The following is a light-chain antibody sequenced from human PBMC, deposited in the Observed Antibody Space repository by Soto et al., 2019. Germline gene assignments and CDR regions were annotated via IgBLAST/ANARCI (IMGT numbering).Light chain of an antibody. CDR2: TAI. Sequence: DIQVTQSPSSLSASVGDRVTITCRASQSISNHMIWYQQRPGKAPKLLISTAINLQSGISSRFSGSGSGTDFTPSINSLQPEDFATYECQQSYRAPLTFSGGAQVEIK. CDR3: QQSYRAPLT. V-gene: IGKV1-39*01. J-gene: IGKJ4*01. CDR1: QSISNH.